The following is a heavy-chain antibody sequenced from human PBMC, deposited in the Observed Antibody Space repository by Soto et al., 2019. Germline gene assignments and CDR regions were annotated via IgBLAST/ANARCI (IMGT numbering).Heavy chain of an antibody. V-gene: IGHV4-4*02. D-gene: IGHD5-18*01. CDR3: ARDADTAMVKYYYYGMDV. J-gene: IGHJ6*02. CDR2: IYHSGST. Sequence: QVQLQESGPGLVKPSGTLSLTCAVSGGSISSSNWWSWVRPPPGKGLEWIGEIYHSGSTNYNPSLKSRVNRSVDKSKNQFSLKLSSVTAADTAVYYCARDADTAMVKYYYYGMDVWGQGTTVTVSS. CDR1: GGSISSSNW.